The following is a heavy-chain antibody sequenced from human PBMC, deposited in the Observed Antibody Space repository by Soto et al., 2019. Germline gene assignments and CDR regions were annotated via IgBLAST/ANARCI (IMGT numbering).Heavy chain of an antibody. CDR3: ARSRSGYYILYYYYYMDV. D-gene: IGHD3-3*01. J-gene: IGHJ6*03. V-gene: IGHV3-66*01. CDR1: GFTVSSNY. CDR2: IYSGGST. Sequence: ESGGGLVQPGGSLRLSCAASGFTVSSNYMSWVRQAPGKGLEWVSVIYSGGSTYYADSVKGRFTISRDNSKNTLYLQMNSLRAEDTAVYYCARSRSGYYILYYYYYMDVWGKGTTVTVSS.